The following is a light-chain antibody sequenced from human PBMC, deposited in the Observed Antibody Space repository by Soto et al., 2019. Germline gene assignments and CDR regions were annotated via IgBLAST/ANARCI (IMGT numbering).Light chain of an antibody. CDR1: QSISSY. J-gene: IGKJ2*01. Sequence: DIQMTQSPSSLSASVGDRVTITCRASQSISSYVNWYQQKPGKAPKLLIYAASSLQSGVPSRFSGSGYGTDFTLTISRLQPEDFATYYCQQSYSTPRTFGQGTKLEIK. CDR2: AAS. V-gene: IGKV1-39*01. CDR3: QQSYSTPRT.